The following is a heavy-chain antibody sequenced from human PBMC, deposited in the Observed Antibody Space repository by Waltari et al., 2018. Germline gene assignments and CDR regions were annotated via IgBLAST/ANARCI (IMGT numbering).Heavy chain of an antibody. J-gene: IGHJ6*02. Sequence: QVQLQQWGAGLLKPSETLSLTCAVYGGSFSGFSWTWIRQPPGKGLEGGGEINHSGSTNYTPSLKSRVTISVDTSKKQFSLKLSSVTAADTAVYYCAKGPHRNRLQLKSYYYGMDVWGQGTTVSVSS. CDR1: GGSFSGFS. V-gene: IGHV4-34*01. CDR3: AKGPHRNRLQLKSYYYGMDV. CDR2: INHSGST. D-gene: IGHD5-12*01.